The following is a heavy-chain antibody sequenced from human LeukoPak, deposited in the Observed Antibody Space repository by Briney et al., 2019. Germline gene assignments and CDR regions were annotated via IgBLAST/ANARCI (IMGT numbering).Heavy chain of an antibody. V-gene: IGHV1-24*01. CDR3: ARPTPLHSSGWYLGYNY. J-gene: IGHJ4*02. CDR1: GYTLTELS. Sequence: GASAKVSCKVSGYTLTELSMHWVRQAPGKGLEWMGGFDPEDGETIYAQKFQGRVTMTEDTSTDTAYMELSSLRSEDTAVYYCARPTPLHSSGWYLGYNYWGQGTLVTVSS. D-gene: IGHD6-19*01. CDR2: FDPEDGET.